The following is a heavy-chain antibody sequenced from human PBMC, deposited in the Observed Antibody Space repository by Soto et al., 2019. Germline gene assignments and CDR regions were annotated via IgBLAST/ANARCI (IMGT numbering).Heavy chain of an antibody. CDR1: GFTFSSYA. D-gene: IGHD1-26*01. V-gene: IGHV3-30-3*01. Sequence: QVQLVESGGGVVQPGRSLRLSCAASGFTFSSYAMHWVRQAPGKGLEWVAVISYDGSNKYYADSVKGRFTISRDNSKNKLYLQMNSLSAEDTAVYYCAREGGSRGPSYFDYWGQGTLVTVSS. CDR3: AREGGSRGPSYFDY. J-gene: IGHJ4*02. CDR2: ISYDGSNK.